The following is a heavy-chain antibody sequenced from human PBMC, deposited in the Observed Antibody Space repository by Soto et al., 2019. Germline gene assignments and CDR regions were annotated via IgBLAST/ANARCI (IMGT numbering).Heavy chain of an antibody. J-gene: IGHJ4*02. CDR3: ARARGMGIQLPGRLGNFDY. V-gene: IGHV1-18*01. CDR1: GYTFTSYG. Sequence: QVQLVQSGAEVKKPGASVKVSCRASGYTFTSYGVTWVRQAPGQGLEWVGWISADNGVTNYAQKLQGRVTMTTDTSTSTAYMELRSLRSDDTAVYYCARARGMGIQLPGRLGNFDYWGQGTLVTVSS. D-gene: IGHD5-18*01. CDR2: ISADNGVT.